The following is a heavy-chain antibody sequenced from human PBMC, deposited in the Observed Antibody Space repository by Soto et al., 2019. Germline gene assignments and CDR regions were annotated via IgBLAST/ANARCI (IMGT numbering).Heavy chain of an antibody. CDR1: AFTFSSCS. V-gene: IGHV3-48*02. CDR3: AKYCSSDVCFDY. D-gene: IGHD2-8*01. Sequence: PGGSLRLSCASSAFTFSSCSMNWVRQAPGKGLEWVSFISGSGDTKYYADSVKGRFTISRDNAKNSLYLQMSSLRDEDTAVYYCAKYCSSDVCFDYWGQGTLVTVSS. J-gene: IGHJ4*02. CDR2: ISGSGDTK.